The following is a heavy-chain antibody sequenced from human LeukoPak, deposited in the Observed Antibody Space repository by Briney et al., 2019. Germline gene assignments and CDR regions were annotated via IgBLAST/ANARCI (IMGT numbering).Heavy chain of an antibody. J-gene: IGHJ4*02. CDR2: ISTDGYTT. D-gene: IGHD2-15*01. V-gene: IGHV3-74*01. CDR1: GLAFSAYK. Sequence: GGSLRLSCAASGLAFSAYKMHWVRQAPRKGLVWVSRISTDGYTTDYAEFVQGRFTASRDNTKNTWSLEMNSLRAEDTAVYYCVVGGSPGYWGQGTLVTVSS. CDR3: VVGGSPGY.